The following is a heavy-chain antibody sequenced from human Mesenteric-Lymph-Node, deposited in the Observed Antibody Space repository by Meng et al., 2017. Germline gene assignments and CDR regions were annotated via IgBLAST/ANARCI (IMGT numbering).Heavy chain of an antibody. CDR1: GGSISSYY. D-gene: IGHD3-10*01. J-gene: IGHJ6*02. Sequence: ESLKISCTVSGGSISSYYWSWIRQPPGKGLEWIGYIYYSGSTNYNPSLKSRVTISVDTSKNQFSLKLSSVTAADTAVYYCASNYYGSGSYYNGALFAYYYYGMDVWGQGTTVTVSS. CDR3: ASNYYGSGSYYNGALFAYYYYGMDV. V-gene: IGHV4-59*01. CDR2: IYYSGST.